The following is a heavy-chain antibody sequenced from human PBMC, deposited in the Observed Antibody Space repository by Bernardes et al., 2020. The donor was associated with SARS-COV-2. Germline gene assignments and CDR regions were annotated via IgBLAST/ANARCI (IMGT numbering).Heavy chain of an antibody. Sequence: GGSLRLSCAASGFTVSSNHMNWVRQAPGKGLEWVSVIFSGGTTNYADSVRGRFTISRDGSKNTLYLLMNSLRAEDTAVYYCARDRGLDGYSHFDFGGQGTLVTVSS. D-gene: IGHD5-18*01. V-gene: IGHV3-53*01. J-gene: IGHJ4*02. CDR2: IFSGGTT. CDR1: GFTVSSNH. CDR3: ARDRGLDGYSHFDF.